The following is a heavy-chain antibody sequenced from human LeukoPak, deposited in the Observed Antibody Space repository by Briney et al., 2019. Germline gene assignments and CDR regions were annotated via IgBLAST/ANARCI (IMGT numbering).Heavy chain of an antibody. J-gene: IGHJ4*02. V-gene: IGHV1-46*01. CDR1: GYPFPSFL. Sequence: ASVKVSCKASGYPFPSFLMHWVRQAPGKGFEGMGIINPSGGSTSYAQKFQGRVTMTRDTSTSTVYMELSSLRSEDTAVYYCARARYLGYCSGGSCLHAPDYWGQGTLVTVSS. D-gene: IGHD2-15*01. CDR2: INPSGGST. CDR3: ARARYLGYCSGGSCLHAPDY.